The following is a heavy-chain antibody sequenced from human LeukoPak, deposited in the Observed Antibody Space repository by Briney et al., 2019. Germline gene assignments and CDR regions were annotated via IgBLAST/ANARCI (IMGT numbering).Heavy chain of an antibody. J-gene: IGHJ3*02. V-gene: IGHV1-18*01. CDR2: INAYKCNT. CDR3: ARGEHITVVRGVSAFDI. D-gene: IGHD3-10*01. CDR1: GCTFTRYG. Sequence: SASVTVSCMASGCTFTRYGISWVRQAPGQGRAGMGWINAYKCNTNHAQKLQGCVTMTTDTSTSTAYMELRSLRSDDTAVYYCARGEHITVVRGVSAFDIWGQGTMVTVSS.